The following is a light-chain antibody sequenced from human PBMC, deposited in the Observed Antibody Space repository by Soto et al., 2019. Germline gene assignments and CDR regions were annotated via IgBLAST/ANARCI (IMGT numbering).Light chain of an antibody. CDR2: GNS. Sequence: QSVLTQPPSVSGAPGQRVTISCTGSSSNIGAGYDVHWYQQLPGTAPKLLIYGNSNRPSGVPDRFSGSKSGTSASLAITGVQAGDEGDYYCQSYDSSLSGYVVFGGGTKVTVL. CDR1: SSNIGAGYD. CDR3: QSYDSSLSGYVV. V-gene: IGLV1-40*01. J-gene: IGLJ2*01.